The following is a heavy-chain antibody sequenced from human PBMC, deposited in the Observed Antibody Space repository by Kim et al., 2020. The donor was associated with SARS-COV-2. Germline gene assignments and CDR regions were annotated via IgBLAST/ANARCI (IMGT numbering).Heavy chain of an antibody. V-gene: IGHV3-23*03. CDR1: GFTFSSYA. J-gene: IGHJ5*02. CDR3: AKGGIPNWIDP. Sequence: GGSLRLSCAASGFTFSSYAMSWVRQAPGKGLEWVSVIYSGGSSTYYADSVKGRFTISRDNSNNTLYLQMNSLRAEDTAVYYCAKGGIPNWIDPWGQGTLVTVSS. CDR2: IYSGGSST.